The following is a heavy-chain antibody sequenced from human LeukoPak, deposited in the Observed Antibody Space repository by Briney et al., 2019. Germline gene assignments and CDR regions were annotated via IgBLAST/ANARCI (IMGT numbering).Heavy chain of an antibody. V-gene: IGHV3-66*01. CDR2: IYSGGST. CDR3: ARDVSSSGWYEGFDY. D-gene: IGHD6-19*01. CDR1: GFTVSSNY. J-gene: IGHJ4*02. Sequence: AGGSLRLSYAASGFTVSSNYMSWVRQAPGKGLEWVSVIYSGGSTYYADSVKGRFTISRDNSKNTLYLQMNSLRAEDTAVYYCARDVSSSGWYEGFDYWGQGTLVTVSS.